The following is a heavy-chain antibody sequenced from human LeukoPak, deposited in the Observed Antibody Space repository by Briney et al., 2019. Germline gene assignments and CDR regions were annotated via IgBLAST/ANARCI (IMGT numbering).Heavy chain of an antibody. J-gene: IGHJ5*02. CDR1: GYSISSGYY. Sequence: SETLSLICTVSGYSISSGYYWGWIRQPPGKGLEWIGSIYHSGSTYYNPSLKSRVTISVDTSKNQFSLKLSSVTAADTAVYYCARDHSAPADSSWIAAAGPFDPWGQGTLVTVSS. D-gene: IGHD6-13*01. V-gene: IGHV4-38-2*02. CDR2: IYHSGST. CDR3: ARDHSAPADSSWIAAAGPFDP.